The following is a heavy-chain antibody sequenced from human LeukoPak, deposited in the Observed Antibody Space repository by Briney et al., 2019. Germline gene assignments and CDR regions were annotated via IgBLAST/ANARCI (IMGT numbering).Heavy chain of an antibody. CDR3: ARAGPRMVRGVQDYDY. D-gene: IGHD3-10*01. J-gene: IGHJ4*02. V-gene: IGHV1-2*02. Sequence: GASVKVSCKPSGYTFTGYYMHWVRQAPGQGLEWMGWINPNSGGTNYAQKFQGRVTMTRNTSISTAYMELSSLRSEDTAVYYCARAGPRMVRGVQDYDYWGQGTLVTVSS. CDR1: GYTFTGYY. CDR2: INPNSGGT.